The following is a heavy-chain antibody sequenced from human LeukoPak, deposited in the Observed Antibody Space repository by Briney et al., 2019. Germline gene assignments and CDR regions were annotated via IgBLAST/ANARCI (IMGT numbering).Heavy chain of an antibody. CDR3: ARFGYTSSRDY. D-gene: IGHD6-13*01. J-gene: IGHJ4*02. CDR2: IYPGNSDT. CDR1: GYILTNNW. Sequence: TGESLKISCKISGYILTNNWIGWVRQVPGKGLEWMGLIYPGNSDTKYSPSFQGQVTFSVDKSISTAYLHWSSLKASDTAMYYCARFGYTSSRDYWGQGTLVTVSS. V-gene: IGHV5-51*01.